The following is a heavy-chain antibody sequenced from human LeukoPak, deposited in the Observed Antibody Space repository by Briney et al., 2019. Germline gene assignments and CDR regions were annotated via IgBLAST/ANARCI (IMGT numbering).Heavy chain of an antibody. CDR1: GGSFSGYY. CDR2: INHSGST. Sequence: SETLSLTCAVYGGSFSGYYWSWIRQPPGKGLEWIGEINHSGSTNYNPSLKSRVTISVDTSKNQFSLKLSSVTAADTAVYYCARFTSVGDPLDYWGQGTLVTVSS. V-gene: IGHV4-34*01. D-gene: IGHD2-21*02. CDR3: ARFTSVGDPLDY. J-gene: IGHJ4*02.